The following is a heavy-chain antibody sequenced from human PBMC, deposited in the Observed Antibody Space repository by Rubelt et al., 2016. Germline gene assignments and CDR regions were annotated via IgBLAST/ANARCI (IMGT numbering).Heavy chain of an antibody. CDR3: ARDYGE. D-gene: IGHD4-17*01. V-gene: IGHV3-7*03. CDR2: IKEDGTST. Sequence: EVQLVESGGGLVQPGGSLRLSCVASGFSFSTSWMSWVRRAPGRGLEWVANIKEDGTSTYYLDSVKGRFTVSRDNAKNSMYLQMGNLRVADTAVYYCARDYGEWGQGILVTVSS. J-gene: IGHJ4*02. CDR1: GFSFSTSW.